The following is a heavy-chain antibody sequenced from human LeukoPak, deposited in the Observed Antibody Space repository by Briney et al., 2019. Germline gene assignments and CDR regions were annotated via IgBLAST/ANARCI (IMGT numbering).Heavy chain of an antibody. CDR2: IRFDGSIT. D-gene: IGHD6-19*01. V-gene: IGHV3-30*02. Sequence: GGSLRLSCAACGFTFSDYGMVWVRVRQAPGKGLGLMEFIRFDGSITYYADSVRDRFTISRDNSKNTLYLHMNSLRDEDTAVYYCARVAAMTGTVIDYWGQGTLVTVSS. CDR3: ARVAAMTGTVIDY. CDR1: GFTFSDYG. J-gene: IGHJ4*02.